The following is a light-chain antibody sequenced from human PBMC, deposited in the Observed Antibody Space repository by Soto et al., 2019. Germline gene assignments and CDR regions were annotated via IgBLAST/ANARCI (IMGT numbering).Light chain of an antibody. CDR1: LSVSSN. V-gene: IGKV3-15*01. CDR3: QQTYSTPLT. CDR2: GAS. Sequence: EIVMTHSPATLSVSLCDRANLSCRASLSVSSNLAWYQQKPGQAPRLLIYGASTRATGVPARFSGSGSGTEFTLTISSLQPEDFATYFCQQTYSTPLTFGGGTKVDIK. J-gene: IGKJ4*01.